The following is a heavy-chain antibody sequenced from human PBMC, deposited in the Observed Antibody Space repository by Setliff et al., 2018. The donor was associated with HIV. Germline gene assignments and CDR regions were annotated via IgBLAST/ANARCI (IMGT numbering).Heavy chain of an antibody. CDR2: IYTFGST. V-gene: IGHV4-4*08. Sequence: PSETLSLTCTVSGGSISSYYWSWIRQPPGKGLEWISYIYTFGSTNYSPALKSRVSISADTSKNQFSLKLSSVTAADTAVYYCARYLFCGGDCYSGFDYWGQGTLVTVSS. CDR3: ARYLFCGGDCYSGFDY. D-gene: IGHD2-21*02. CDR1: GGSISSYY. J-gene: IGHJ4*02.